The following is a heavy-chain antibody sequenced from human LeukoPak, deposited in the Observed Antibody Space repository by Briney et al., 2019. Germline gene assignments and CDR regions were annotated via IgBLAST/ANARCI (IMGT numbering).Heavy chain of an antibody. CDR2: IRYDGSNK. V-gene: IGHV3-30*02. D-gene: IGHD5-12*01. CDR1: GFTFSSYG. Sequence: GGSLRLSCAASGFTFSSYGMHWVRQAPGKGLEWVAFIRYDGSNKEYVDSVKGRFTISRDDSKNTLYVEMSSLRAEDTAMYYCVKNRGYSAYGSFYFDNWGQGTLVTVSS. J-gene: IGHJ4*02. CDR3: VKNRGYSAYGSFYFDN.